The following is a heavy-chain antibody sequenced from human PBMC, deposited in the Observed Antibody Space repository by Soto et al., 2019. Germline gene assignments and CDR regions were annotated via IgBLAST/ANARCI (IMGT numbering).Heavy chain of an antibody. J-gene: IGHJ4*02. D-gene: IGHD3-10*01. CDR3: ARLRGSGGYSAYYFDS. V-gene: IGHV4-31*03. Sequence: QVHLQESGPGLVRPSQTLSLTCTVSGSINSGGYYWSWVRQHPVKGLEWIGYIHYSGSTWYNPSLKSRISTSVDTSKDQFSLKLSSVTVADTAVYYCARLRGSGGYSAYYFDSWGQGMLVIVSS. CDR2: IHYSGST. CDR1: GSINSGGYY.